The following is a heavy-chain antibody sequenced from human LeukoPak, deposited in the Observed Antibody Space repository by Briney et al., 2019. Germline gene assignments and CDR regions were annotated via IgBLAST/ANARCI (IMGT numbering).Heavy chain of an antibody. CDR2: INPNTGGT. Sequence: GASVTVSFKASVYTFTGYYMHWVRQAPGQGLEWMGWINPNTGGTNYAQKFQGRVTMTRDTSISTAYMELRRLRSDDTAVYYCAREAMDSSGYADYWGQGTLVTVSS. J-gene: IGHJ4*02. CDR3: AREAMDSSGYADY. V-gene: IGHV1-2*02. D-gene: IGHD3-22*01. CDR1: VYTFTGYY.